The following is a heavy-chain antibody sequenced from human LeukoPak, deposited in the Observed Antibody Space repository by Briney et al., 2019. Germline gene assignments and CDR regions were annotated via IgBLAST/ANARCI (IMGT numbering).Heavy chain of an antibody. J-gene: IGHJ4*02. CDR2: IYYSGST. CDR3: ARGYPLWFGELPYYFDY. D-gene: IGHD3-10*01. V-gene: IGHV4-31*03. CDR1: GGSISSGGYY. Sequence: SETLSLTCTVSGGSISSGGYYWSWIRQHPGKGLEWIGYIYYSGSTYYNPSLKSRVTISVDTSKNQFSLKLSSVTAADTAVYYYARGYPLWFGELPYYFDYWGQGTLVTVSS.